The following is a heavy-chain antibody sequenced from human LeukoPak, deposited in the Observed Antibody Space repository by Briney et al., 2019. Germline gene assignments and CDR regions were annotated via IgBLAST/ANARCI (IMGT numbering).Heavy chain of an antibody. CDR1: GYTFTSYG. V-gene: IGHV1-18*01. Sequence: ASVKVSCKASGYTFTSYGISWVRQAPGQGLEWMGWISAYNGNTNYAQKLQGRVTMTTDTSTSTAYMELRSLRSDDTAVYYCARVPARFPDYSNFDPWGQGTLVTVSS. CDR3: ARVPARFPDYSNFDP. J-gene: IGHJ5*02. D-gene: IGHD4-11*01. CDR2: ISAYNGNT.